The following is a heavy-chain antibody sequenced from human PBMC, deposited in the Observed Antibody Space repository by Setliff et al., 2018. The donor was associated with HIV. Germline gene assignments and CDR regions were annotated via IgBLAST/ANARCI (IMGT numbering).Heavy chain of an antibody. CDR1: GGSISSYY. CDR2: IYPSGST. V-gene: IGHV4-4*07. J-gene: IGHJ4*02. CDR3: ARAGHYYDSSGAALDY. D-gene: IGHD3-22*01. Sequence: SETLSLTCTVSGGSISSYYWSWIRQPAGKGLEWIGRIYPSGSTNYNPSLKSRVTMSVDTSKNQFSLKLNSVTAADTAVYYCARAGHYYDSSGAALDYWGQGTLVTVSS.